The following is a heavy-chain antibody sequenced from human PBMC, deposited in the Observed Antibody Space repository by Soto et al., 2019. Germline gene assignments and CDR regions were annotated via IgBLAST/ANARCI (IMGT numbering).Heavy chain of an antibody. J-gene: IGHJ6*02. CDR3: ARGYSYDYYAMDV. V-gene: IGHV3-53*01. CDR2: IYSGSRT. D-gene: IGHD5-18*01. CDR1: GFTISSNY. Sequence: PGGSLRLSCAASGFTISSNYMSWVRQAPGKGLEWVSVIYSGSRTYYADSVRGRFTVSRDNSKNTLYLQMNSLRAEDTALYYCARGYSYDYYAMDVWGQGTTVTVS.